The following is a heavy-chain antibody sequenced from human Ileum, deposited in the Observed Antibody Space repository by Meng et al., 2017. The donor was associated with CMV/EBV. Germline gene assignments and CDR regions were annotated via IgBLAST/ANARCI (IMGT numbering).Heavy chain of an antibody. J-gene: IGHJ4*02. Sequence: LPECGPGLVKPPQPRSLTFTASGVPISSGSHSWAWFRQPPGKRLEGLGSMYFIGIADYNPSLKSRVTISLHATQKQFSLRLTSVTAADSAAYFCARDLTNKWFYYWGQGTLVTVSS. CDR3: ARDLTNKWFYY. CDR1: GVPISSGSHS. V-gene: IGHV4-39*07. CDR2: MYFIGIA. D-gene: IGHD1-26*01.